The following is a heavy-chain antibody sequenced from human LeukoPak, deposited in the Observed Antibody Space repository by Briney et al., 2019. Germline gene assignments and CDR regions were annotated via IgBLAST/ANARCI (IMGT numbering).Heavy chain of an antibody. CDR1: GGSISSYY. D-gene: IGHD6-19*01. J-gene: IGHJ4*02. CDR3: ARSGWYQYYFDY. V-gene: IGHV4-59*01. Sequence: SETLSLTCTVSGGSISSYYGSWIRQPPGKGLEWIGYIYHSGSTNYNPSLKSRVTISLDTSKNQFSLKLHSVTAADTAVYYCARSGWYQYYFDYWGQGTLVTVSS. CDR2: IYHSGST.